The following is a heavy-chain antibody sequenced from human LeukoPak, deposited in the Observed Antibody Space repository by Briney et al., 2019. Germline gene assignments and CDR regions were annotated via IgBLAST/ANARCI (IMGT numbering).Heavy chain of an antibody. CDR2: IESDASRT. V-gene: IGHV3-74*03. D-gene: IGHD4-17*01. CDR3: VKGGHKLDIQTTHYYYGLDV. CDR1: GFILSDHW. J-gene: IGHJ6*02. Sequence: GGSLRLSCVASGFILSDHWMYWVRQGPGRGLAHVSRIESDASRTTYADSVKGRFTISRDDAKNTMYLQMNSLRGEDTAVYYCVKGGHKLDIQTTHYYYGLDVWGQGTTVAVSS.